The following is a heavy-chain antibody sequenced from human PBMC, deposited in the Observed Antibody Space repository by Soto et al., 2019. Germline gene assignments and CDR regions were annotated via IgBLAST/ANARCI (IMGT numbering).Heavy chain of an antibody. J-gene: IGHJ4*02. CDR2: IYNSGST. CDR1: GGSISSGDYY. Sequence: QVQLQESGPGLVKPSQTLSLTCTVSGGSISSGDYYWSWIRQPPGKGLEWIGYIYNSGSTSYNPSLKSRVTISVDTSKNQYSLKLSSVTAADTAVYYCARGATFTRFLEWLLVDYWGQGTLVTVSS. D-gene: IGHD3-3*01. V-gene: IGHV4-30-4*01. CDR3: ARGATFTRFLEWLLVDY.